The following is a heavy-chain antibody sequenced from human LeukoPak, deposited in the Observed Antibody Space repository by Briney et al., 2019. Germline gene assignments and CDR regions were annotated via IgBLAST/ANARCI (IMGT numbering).Heavy chain of an antibody. Sequence: SETLSLTCSVSGDSISPNFWTWLRQPPGKGLVGIGYIFDSVSTNYNPSLKSRVTISLDTSKNQFSLKLDSVTAADTAVYFCARDPYGPPDAFDIWGQGTTVTVSS. CDR3: ARDPYGPPDAFDI. V-gene: IGHV4-59*01. CDR1: GDSISPNF. D-gene: IGHD3-10*01. J-gene: IGHJ3*02. CDR2: IFDSVST.